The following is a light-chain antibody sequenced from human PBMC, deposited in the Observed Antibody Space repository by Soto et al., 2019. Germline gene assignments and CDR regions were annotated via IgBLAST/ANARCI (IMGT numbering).Light chain of an antibody. CDR3: QSYDSSLSGSV. J-gene: IGLJ2*01. CDR2: GNS. Sequence: QSLLTQPPSVSGAPGQRVTISCTGSRSNIGAGYDVHWYQQLPGTAPKLLIYGNSNRPSGVPDRFSGSKSGTSASLAITGLQAEDEADYYCQSYDSSLSGSVFGGGTQLTVL. CDR1: RSNIGAGYD. V-gene: IGLV1-40*01.